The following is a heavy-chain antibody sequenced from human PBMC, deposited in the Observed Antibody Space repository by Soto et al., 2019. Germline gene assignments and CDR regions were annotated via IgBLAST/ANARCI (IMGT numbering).Heavy chain of an antibody. V-gene: IGHV3-30-3*01. D-gene: IGHD3-22*01. CDR1: GFSFSSYA. CDR2: ISYDGSNK. J-gene: IGHJ6*02. Sequence: GGSLRLSCAASGFSFSSYAMHWVRQAPGKGLEWVAVISYDGSNKYYADSVKGRFTISRDNSKNTLYLQMNSLRAEDTAVYYCARGYYYDSSGPNLYGMDVWGQGTTVTVSS. CDR3: ARGYYYDSSGPNLYGMDV.